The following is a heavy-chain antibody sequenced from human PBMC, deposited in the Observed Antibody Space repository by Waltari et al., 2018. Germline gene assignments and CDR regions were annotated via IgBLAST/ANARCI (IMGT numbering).Heavy chain of an antibody. CDR3: ATGDPPCSSTSCPLDY. Sequence: QVQLVQSGAEVKKPGASVKVSCKVSGYTLTELSKHWVRQAPGKGLEWMGGFDHEDGETSYAQKFQGRVTMTEDTSTDTAYMELSSLRSEDTAVYYCATGDPPCSSTSCPLDYWGQGTLVTVSS. CDR1: GYTLTELS. CDR2: FDHEDGET. J-gene: IGHJ4*02. D-gene: IGHD2-2*01. V-gene: IGHV1-24*01.